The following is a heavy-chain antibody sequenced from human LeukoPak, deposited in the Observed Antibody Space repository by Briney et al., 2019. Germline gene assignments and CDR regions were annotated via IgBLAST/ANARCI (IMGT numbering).Heavy chain of an antibody. CDR3: AKDLEGCSSTSCYFNYMDV. Sequence: GGSLRLSCAASGFTFSSYAMHWVRQAPGKGLEWVAVISYDGSNKYYADSVKGRFTISRDNSKNTLYLQMNSLRAEDTAVYYCAKDLEGCSSTSCYFNYMDVWGKGTTVTVSS. V-gene: IGHV3-30-3*01. CDR1: GFTFSSYA. CDR2: ISYDGSNK. J-gene: IGHJ6*03. D-gene: IGHD2-2*01.